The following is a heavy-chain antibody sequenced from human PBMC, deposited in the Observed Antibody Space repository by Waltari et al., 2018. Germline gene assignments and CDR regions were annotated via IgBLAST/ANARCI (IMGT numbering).Heavy chain of an antibody. D-gene: IGHD3-3*01. CDR2: ISSSGSTI. CDR3: ARELRFLEWGSY. CDR1: GFTFSSYD. J-gene: IGHJ4*02. Sequence: EVQLVESGGGLVQPGGSLRLSCAASGFTFSSYDMNWVRQAPGKGLEWVSYISSSGSTIYYADSVKGRFTISRDNAKNSLYLQMNSLRAEDTAVYYCARELRFLEWGSYWGQGTLVTVSS. V-gene: IGHV3-48*03.